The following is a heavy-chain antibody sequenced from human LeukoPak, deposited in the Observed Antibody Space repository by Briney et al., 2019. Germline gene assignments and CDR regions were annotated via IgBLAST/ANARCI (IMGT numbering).Heavy chain of an antibody. V-gene: IGHV3-30-3*01. CDR1: GFTFSSYA. CDR3: ARDVPHIVVVTSHWFDP. D-gene: IGHD2-21*02. CDR2: ISYDGSNK. J-gene: IGHJ5*02. Sequence: GGSLRLSCAASGFTFSSYAMHWVRQAPSKGLEWVAVISYDGSNKYYADSVKGRFTISRDNSKNTLYLQMNSLRAEDTAAYYCARDVPHIVVVTSHWFDPWGQGTLVTVSS.